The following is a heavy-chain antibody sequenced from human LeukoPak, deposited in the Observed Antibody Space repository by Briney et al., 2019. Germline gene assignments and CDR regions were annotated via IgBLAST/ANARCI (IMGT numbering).Heavy chain of an antibody. D-gene: IGHD4-11*01. Sequence: GGSLRLSCAASGFTFSTFAMIWVRQPPGKGLEWVSSIFPSGGEIHYADSVRGRFTISRDNSKSTVYLQMNSLRVDDTAVYYCARGRLPKYYFDSWGQGTLVTVSS. CDR2: IFPSGGEI. CDR1: GFTFSTFA. CDR3: ARGRLPKYYFDS. J-gene: IGHJ4*02. V-gene: IGHV3-23*01.